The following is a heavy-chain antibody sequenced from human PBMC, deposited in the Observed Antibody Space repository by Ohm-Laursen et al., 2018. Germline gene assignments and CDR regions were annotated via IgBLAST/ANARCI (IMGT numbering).Heavy chain of an antibody. Sequence: SLRLSCTASGFTFSSYAMSWVRQAPGKGLEWVSPISGSGGGTYYADSVKGRFTISRDNSKNTLYLQMNSLRAEDTAVYYCAKGHSGSKLDAFDIWGQGTMVTVSS. J-gene: IGHJ3*02. V-gene: IGHV3-23*01. CDR3: AKGHSGSKLDAFDI. CDR1: GFTFSSYA. D-gene: IGHD1-26*01. CDR2: ISGSGGGT.